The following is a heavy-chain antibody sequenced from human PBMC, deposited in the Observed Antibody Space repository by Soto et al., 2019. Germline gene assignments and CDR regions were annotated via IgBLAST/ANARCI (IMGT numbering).Heavy chain of an antibody. D-gene: IGHD3-9*01. J-gene: IGHJ4*02. CDR1: GGSISGGGDS. Sequence: PSETQSLTYAVSGGSISGGGDSWSWIRQPPGKGLEWIGYMYHSGSTYYNPSLKSRVTISIDRSKNQFSLKLSSVTAADTAVYYCARVRYYWGRGIVVTVSS. V-gene: IGHV4-30-2*01. CDR2: MYHSGST. CDR3: ARVRYY.